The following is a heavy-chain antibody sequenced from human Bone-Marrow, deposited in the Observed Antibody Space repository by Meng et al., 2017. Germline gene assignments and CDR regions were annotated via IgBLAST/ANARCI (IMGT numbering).Heavy chain of an antibody. V-gene: IGHV4-61*01. CDR1: GASVNTGSFY. CDR2: IYQSGST. J-gene: IGHJ1*01. CDR3: ARGVVADPPGD. Sequence: QVPLQGSGPGLVRPSETPSLTLTVSGASVNTGSFYWSWIRQPPGRGLELIGFIYQSGSTNNNPSLKSRVTISLDMSSNQFSLTLNSVTAADTAIYYCARGVVADPPGDWGRGTLVTVSS. D-gene: IGHD2-15*01.